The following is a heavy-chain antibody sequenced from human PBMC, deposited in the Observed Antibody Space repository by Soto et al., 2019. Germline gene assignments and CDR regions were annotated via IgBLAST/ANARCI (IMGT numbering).Heavy chain of an antibody. CDR3: AKGGLLWFGEFPLYYFDY. CDR1: GFIFSSYA. V-gene: IGHV3-23*01. D-gene: IGHD3-10*01. CDR2: ISGSGGST. Sequence: PGGSLRLSCAASGFIFSSYAMSWVRQAPGKGLEWVSAISGSGGSTYYADSVKGRFTISRDNSKNTLYLQMNSLRAEDTAVYYCAKGGLLWFGEFPLYYFDYWGQGTLVTVSS. J-gene: IGHJ4*02.